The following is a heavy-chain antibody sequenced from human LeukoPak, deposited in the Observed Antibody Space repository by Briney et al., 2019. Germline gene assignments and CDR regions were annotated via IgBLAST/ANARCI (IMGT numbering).Heavy chain of an antibody. CDR1: GGSFSSHY. Sequence: SETLSLTCTVSGGSFSSHYWSWIRQPPGKGLEWIGYISYIGTTNYNPSLKSRVTISVDTSKNQFSLKLSSVTAADTAVYYCARDPTTVTKGLDIWGQGTMVTVSS. D-gene: IGHD4-17*01. V-gene: IGHV4-59*11. CDR2: ISYIGTT. J-gene: IGHJ3*02. CDR3: ARDPTTVTKGLDI.